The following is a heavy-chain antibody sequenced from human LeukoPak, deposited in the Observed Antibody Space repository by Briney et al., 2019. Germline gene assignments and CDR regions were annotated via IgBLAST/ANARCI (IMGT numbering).Heavy chain of an antibody. CDR2: ISSSSSYI. V-gene: IGHV3-21*01. Sequence: GGSLRLSCTVSGFTVSSNSMSWVRQAPGKGLEWVSSISSSSSYIYYADSVKGRFTISRDNSKNTLYLQMNSLRAEDTAVYYCAKGGDSSGYYITYYFDYWGQGTLVTVSS. J-gene: IGHJ4*02. CDR1: GFTVSSNS. CDR3: AKGGDSSGYYITYYFDY. D-gene: IGHD3-22*01.